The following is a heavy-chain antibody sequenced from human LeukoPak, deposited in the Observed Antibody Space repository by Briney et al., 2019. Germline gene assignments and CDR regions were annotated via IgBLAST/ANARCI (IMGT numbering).Heavy chain of an antibody. Sequence: GESLNISFQISGYIFTTYWIAWVRQMPGKGLEWMGVIYPADSDTKYSPSFQGQVTFSVDKSISTAYLQWNSLKASDTAIYYCARRPAFYFDYWGQGTLVTVSS. CDR3: ARRPAFYFDY. D-gene: IGHD6-6*01. J-gene: IGHJ4*02. V-gene: IGHV5-51*01. CDR1: GYIFTTYW. CDR2: IYPADSDT.